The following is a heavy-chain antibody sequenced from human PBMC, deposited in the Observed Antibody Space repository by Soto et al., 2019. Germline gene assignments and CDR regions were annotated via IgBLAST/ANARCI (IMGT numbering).Heavy chain of an antibody. CDR2: IYYSGST. CDR3: ARDNGYSYGYNLDH. Sequence: PSETLSLTCTVSGGSISSYYGSWIRQPPGKGLEWIGYIYYSGSTNYNPSLKSRVTISVDTSKNQFSLKLTSVTAADTAVYYCARDNGYSYGYNLDHWGQGTLVTVSS. D-gene: IGHD5-18*01. J-gene: IGHJ4*02. CDR1: GGSISSYY. V-gene: IGHV4-59*01.